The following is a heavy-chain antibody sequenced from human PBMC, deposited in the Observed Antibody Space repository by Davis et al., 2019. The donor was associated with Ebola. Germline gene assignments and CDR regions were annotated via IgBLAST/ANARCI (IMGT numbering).Heavy chain of an antibody. CDR1: GGSITNYY. CDR2: IYSSGST. J-gene: IGHJ6*02. CDR3: ARIYSSGYPYYYHGLDF. Sequence: SETLPLTCTVSGGSITNYYWSWIRQPPGKGLEWIGYIYSSGSTMYNDSLTSRVTISVDPSKNQYSLKLISVTAADTAVYYCARIYSSGYPYYYHGLDFWGQGTTVTVSS. V-gene: IGHV4-59*01. D-gene: IGHD3-22*01.